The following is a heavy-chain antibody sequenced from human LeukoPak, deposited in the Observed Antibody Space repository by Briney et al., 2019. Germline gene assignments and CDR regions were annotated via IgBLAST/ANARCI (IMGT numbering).Heavy chain of an antibody. D-gene: IGHD3-22*01. CDR1: GFTFSSYA. Sequence: GGSLRLSCAASGFTFSSYAMSWVRQAPGKGLEWVSAISGSGGSTYYADSVKGRFTISRDNAKNSLYLQMNSLRAEDTAVYYCARDRNYYDSPDDAFDIWGQGTMVTVSS. CDR3: ARDRNYYDSPDDAFDI. V-gene: IGHV3-23*01. J-gene: IGHJ3*02. CDR2: ISGSGGST.